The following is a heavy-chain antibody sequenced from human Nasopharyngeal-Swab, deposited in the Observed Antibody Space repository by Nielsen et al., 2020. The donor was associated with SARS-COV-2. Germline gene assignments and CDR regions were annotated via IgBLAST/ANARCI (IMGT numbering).Heavy chain of an antibody. CDR2: INHSGST. Sequence: SETLSLTCAVYGGSFSGYYWSWIRQPPGKGLEWIGEINHSGSTNYNPSLKTRVTISVDTSKNQFSLKLSSVTAADTAVYYCARDSITMVRGVITNYYYYGMDVWGQGTTVTVSS. CDR3: ARDSITMVRGVITNYYYYGMDV. J-gene: IGHJ6*02. V-gene: IGHV4-34*01. D-gene: IGHD3-10*01. CDR1: GGSFSGYY.